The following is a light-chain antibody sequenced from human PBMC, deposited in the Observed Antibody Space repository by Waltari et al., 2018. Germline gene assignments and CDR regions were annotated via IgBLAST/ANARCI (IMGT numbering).Light chain of an antibody. CDR3: QHYLRLPVT. V-gene: IGKV3-20*01. CDR2: GAS. CDR1: QSVTRT. Sequence: EIVLTQSPGTLSLSPGERATLSCRASQSVTRTLAWYQQKPGQAPRLLIYGASNRATGIPDRFSGSGSGTDFSLTISRLEPEDFAVYYCQHYLRLPVTFGQGTKVEIK. J-gene: IGKJ1*01.